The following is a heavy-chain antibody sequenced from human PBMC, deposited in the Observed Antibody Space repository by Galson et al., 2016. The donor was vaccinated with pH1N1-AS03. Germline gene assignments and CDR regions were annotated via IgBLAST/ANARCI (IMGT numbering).Heavy chain of an antibody. V-gene: IGHV3-7*03. CDR1: GFSFSESW. J-gene: IGHJ4*02. Sequence: SLRLSCATSGFSFSESWMNWVRQAPGKGLEWVAIIHKDGSEKHYLDSVKGRFTISRDNAKNSIYLQMDPLRPEDTAFYYCASGAGFLVDYWGQGTLVTVSS. D-gene: IGHD1-1*01. CDR3: ASGAGFLVDY. CDR2: IHKDGSEK.